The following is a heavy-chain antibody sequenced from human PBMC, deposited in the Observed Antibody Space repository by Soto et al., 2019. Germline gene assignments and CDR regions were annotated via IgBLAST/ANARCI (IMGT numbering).Heavy chain of an antibody. CDR2: IFSDGNNK. CDR3: ATEEGYRDFDY. V-gene: IGHV3-30-3*01. CDR1: EFAFRTYK. D-gene: IGHD5-12*01. J-gene: IGHJ4*02. Sequence: QVQLVESGGGVVQPGGSLRLSCVASEFAFRTYKMHWVRQAPGKGLEWVAVIFSDGNNKCYSDSVKGRFTISRDNSKNTLFLQMNSLRAEDTAVYYFATEEGYRDFDYWGQGSLVTVSS.